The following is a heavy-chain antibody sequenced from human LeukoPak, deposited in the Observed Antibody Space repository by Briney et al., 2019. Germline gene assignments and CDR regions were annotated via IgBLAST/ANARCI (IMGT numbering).Heavy chain of an antibody. D-gene: IGHD3-22*01. Sequence: SETLSLTCTVSGGSTSSGGYYWSWIRQHPGKGLEWIGYIYYSGSTYYNPSLKSRVTISVDTSKNQFSLKLSSVTAADTAVYYCTRGYRWNSSGYYSSYFDYWGQGTLVTVSS. CDR1: GGSTSSGGYY. V-gene: IGHV4-31*03. CDR3: TRGYRWNSSGYYSSYFDY. CDR2: IYYSGST. J-gene: IGHJ4*02.